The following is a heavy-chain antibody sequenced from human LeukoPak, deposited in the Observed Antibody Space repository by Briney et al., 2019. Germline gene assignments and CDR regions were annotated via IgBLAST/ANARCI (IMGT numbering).Heavy chain of an antibody. V-gene: IGHV1-69*10. CDR1: GGTFSSYA. CDR2: IIPILGIA. CDR3: ARTVAPYYNRAV. D-gene: IGHD3-22*01. Sequence: GASVKVSCKASGGTFSSYAISWVRQAPGQGLEWMGWIIPILGIANYAQKFQGRVTITADKSTSTAYMELSSLRSEDTAVYYCARTVAPYYNRAVGAQGPTATVPS. J-gene: IGHJ6*02.